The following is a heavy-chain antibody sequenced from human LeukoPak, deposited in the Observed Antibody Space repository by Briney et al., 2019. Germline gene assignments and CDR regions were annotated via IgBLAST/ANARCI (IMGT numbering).Heavy chain of an antibody. V-gene: IGHV4-39*07. D-gene: IGHD3-10*01. CDR1: GGSISSSSYY. Sequence: PSETLSLTCTVSGGSISSSSYYWGWIRQAPGKGLEWIGSFEYGGSTYYNPSLKSRVTISVDTSKNQFSLKLSSVTAADTAVYYCARGKEVITMLRGLKPGYYFDYWGQGALVTVSS. CDR2: FEYGGST. CDR3: ARGKEVITMLRGLKPGYYFDY. J-gene: IGHJ4*02.